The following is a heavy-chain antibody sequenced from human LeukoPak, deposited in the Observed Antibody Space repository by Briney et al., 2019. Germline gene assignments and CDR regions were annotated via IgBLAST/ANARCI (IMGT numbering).Heavy chain of an antibody. CDR2: ISGSAENT. J-gene: IGHJ3*01. CDR3: AKGSTYDFWSGDALDV. Sequence: GGSLRLSCAASGFTFSSHAMTWVRQAPGKGLEWVSSISGSAENTYYADSVKGRFTISRDSSQKILSLQMDNLKVDDTAIYYCAKGSTYDFWSGDALDVWGQGTMVTVAS. CDR1: GFTFSSHA. D-gene: IGHD3-3*01. V-gene: IGHV3-23*01.